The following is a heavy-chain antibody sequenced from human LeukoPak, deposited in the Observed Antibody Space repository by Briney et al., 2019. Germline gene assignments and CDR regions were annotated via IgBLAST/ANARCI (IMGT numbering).Heavy chain of an antibody. D-gene: IGHD5-18*01. V-gene: IGHV3-33*06. J-gene: IGHJ4*02. Sequence: GGSLRLSCAASGFTFSSYGMPWVRQAPGKGLEWVAVIWYDGSNKYYADSVKGRFTISRDNSKNTLYLQMNSLRAEDTAVYYCAKDRRDTAMAELDYWGQGTLVTVSS. CDR1: GFTFSSYG. CDR3: AKDRRDTAMAELDY. CDR2: IWYDGSNK.